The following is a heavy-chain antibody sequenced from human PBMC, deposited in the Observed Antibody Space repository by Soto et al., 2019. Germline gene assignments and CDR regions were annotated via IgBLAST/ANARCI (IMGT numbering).Heavy chain of an antibody. CDR1: GYTFTSYA. V-gene: IGHV1-3*01. CDR3: ASGIAVAGSYYYYYGMDV. J-gene: IGHJ6*02. Sequence: QVQLVQSGAEVKKPGASVKVSCKASGYTFTSYAMHWVRQAPGQRLEWMGWINAGNGNTKYSQKFQGRVTITRDTSASTAYMELSSVRSEDTAVYYCASGIAVAGSYYYYYGMDVWGQGTTVNVSS. CDR2: INAGNGNT. D-gene: IGHD6-19*01.